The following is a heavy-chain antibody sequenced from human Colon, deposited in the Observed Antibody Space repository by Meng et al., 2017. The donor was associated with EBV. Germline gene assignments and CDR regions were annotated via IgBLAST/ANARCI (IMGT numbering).Heavy chain of an antibody. Sequence: QVALQGSGPGLVEPSGTLSLTCAVFGASISSNNWWSWVRQPPGKGLEWIGEIYHGGNTNYNPSLKSRVTISVDRSNDQFSLSLSSVTAADTAVYYCARGNAYNAPSFDYWGLGTLVTVSS. CDR1: GASISSNNW. CDR3: ARGNAYNAPSFDY. D-gene: IGHD5-24*01. J-gene: IGHJ4*02. CDR2: IYHGGNT. V-gene: IGHV4-4*02.